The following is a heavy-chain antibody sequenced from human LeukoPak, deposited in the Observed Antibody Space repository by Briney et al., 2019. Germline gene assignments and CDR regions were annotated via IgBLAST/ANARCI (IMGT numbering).Heavy chain of an antibody. CDR3: ARRRKNGAKYYDY. CDR2: MYYSGST. Sequence: PSETLSLTCTVSGGSISSSSYYWGWIRQPPGKGLEWIGSMYYSGSTYYNPSLKSRVTIFVDTSKNQFSLKLSSVTAADTAVYYCARRRKNGAKYYDYWGQGTLVTVSS. J-gene: IGHJ4*02. D-gene: IGHD4/OR15-4a*01. V-gene: IGHV4-39*01. CDR1: GGSISSSSYY.